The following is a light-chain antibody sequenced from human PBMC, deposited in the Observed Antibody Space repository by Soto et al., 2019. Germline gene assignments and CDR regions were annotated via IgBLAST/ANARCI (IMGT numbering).Light chain of an antibody. CDR2: EGS. CDR1: SSDVGSYNL. CDR3: CSYAGSSTFYAV. J-gene: IGLJ2*01. V-gene: IGLV2-23*03. Sequence: QSALTQPASVSGSPGQSITISCTGTSSDVGSYNLVSWYQQHPGKAPKLMIYEGSKRPSGVSNRFSGSKSGNTASLTISGLQAEDEADYYCCSYAGSSTFYAVFGGGTKLTVL.